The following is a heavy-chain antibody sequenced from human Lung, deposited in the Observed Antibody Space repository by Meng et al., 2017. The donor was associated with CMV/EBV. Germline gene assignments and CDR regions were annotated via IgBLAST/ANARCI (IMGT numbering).Heavy chain of an antibody. CDR1: GVSISSNIR. CDR3: ARGKQDAWELLAY. D-gene: IGHD1-26*01. Sequence: EAGPGLVKPSGTLSLTCGVSGVSISSNIRWTWVRQPPGKGLEWIGDIDDSGSTNYNPSLNSRISISLDKSKNHFSLKVNSVTAADTAVYYCARGKQDAWELLAYWGQGALVTVFS. CDR2: IDDSGST. V-gene: IGHV4-4*02. J-gene: IGHJ4*02.